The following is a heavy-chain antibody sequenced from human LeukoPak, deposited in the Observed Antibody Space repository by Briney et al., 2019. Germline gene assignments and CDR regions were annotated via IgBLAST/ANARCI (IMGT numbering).Heavy chain of an antibody. D-gene: IGHD5-12*01. CDR3: ARDQGGYHNLGAFDI. J-gene: IGHJ3*02. CDR2: IYSGGST. Sequence: GGSLRLSCAASGFTVSSNYMSWVRQAPGKGLEWVSVIYSGGSTYYADSVKGRFTIPRDNSKNTLYLQMNSLRAEDTAVYYCARDQGGYHNLGAFDIWGQGTMVTVSS. CDR1: GFTVSSNY. V-gene: IGHV3-53*05.